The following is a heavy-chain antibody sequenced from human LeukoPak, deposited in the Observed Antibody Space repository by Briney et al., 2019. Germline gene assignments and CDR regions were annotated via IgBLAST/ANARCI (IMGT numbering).Heavy chain of an antibody. D-gene: IGHD3-16*01. J-gene: IGHJ3*02. CDR2: TSGSGGGT. CDR1: GFTFSSYA. CDR3: AKGRNWGSGAFDI. V-gene: IGHV3-23*01. Sequence: PGGSLRLSCAASGFTFSSYAMSWVRQAPGKGLEWVSGTSGSGGGTYYADSVKGRFTISRENSKNTLYLQMNSLRAEDTAVYYCAKGRNWGSGAFDIWGQGTMVTVSS.